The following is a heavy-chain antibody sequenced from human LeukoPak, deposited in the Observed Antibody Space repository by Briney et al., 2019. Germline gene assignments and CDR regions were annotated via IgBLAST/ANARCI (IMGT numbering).Heavy chain of an antibody. J-gene: IGHJ4*02. D-gene: IGHD1-7*01. V-gene: IGHV1-69*05. CDR3: ATQQYNWNYEMEY. CDR1: GGTFSSYA. Sequence: SVKVSCKASGGTFSSYAISWVRQAPGQGLEWVGGIIPIFGTANYAQKFQGRVTITTDESTSTAYMELSSLRSEDTAVYYCATQQYNWNYEMEYWGQGTLVTVSS. CDR2: IIPIFGTA.